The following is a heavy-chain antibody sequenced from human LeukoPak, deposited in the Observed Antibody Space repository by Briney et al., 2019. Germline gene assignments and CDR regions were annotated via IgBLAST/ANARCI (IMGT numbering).Heavy chain of an antibody. CDR2: IKQDGSEK. CDR3: SSVGSSWWGEGYFDY. V-gene: IGHV3-7*01. CDR1: GFTFSSYW. Sequence: GGSLRLSCAASGFTFSSYWMSWVRQAPGKGLEWVANIKQDGSEKYYVDSVKGRFTISRDNAKNSLYLQMNSLRAEDTAVYYCSSVGSSWWGEGYFDYWGQGTLVTVSS. J-gene: IGHJ4*02. D-gene: IGHD6-13*01.